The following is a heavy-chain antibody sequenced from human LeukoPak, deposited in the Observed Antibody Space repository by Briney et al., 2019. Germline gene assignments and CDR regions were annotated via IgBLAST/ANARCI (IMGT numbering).Heavy chain of an antibody. Sequence: SETLSLTCGVSGYSISSGFYWGWIRQPPGKGLQWIGSLYYTGSAEYNPSLKSRLTMSMDKSKNQFSLKLNSVTAADTAVYYCAKQVPGFDYWGQGTLVTVSS. D-gene: IGHD4/OR15-4a*01. CDR1: GYSISSGFY. CDR3: AKQVPGFDY. J-gene: IGHJ4*02. CDR2: LYYTGSA. V-gene: IGHV4-38-2*01.